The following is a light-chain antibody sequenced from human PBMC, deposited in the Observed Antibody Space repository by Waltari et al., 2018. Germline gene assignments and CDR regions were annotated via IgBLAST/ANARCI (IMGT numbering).Light chain of an antibody. CDR3: QQYNDWPRT. Sequence: EVVMTQSPATLSVSPGERATLSCRASQSISSHLDWYQQNPGQAPRLLIYGASTRATGIPARFSGSGSGTEFTLTISSLQSEDFAVYYCQQYNDWPRTFGQGTKVEIK. V-gene: IGKV3-15*01. CDR2: GAS. CDR1: QSISSH. J-gene: IGKJ1*01.